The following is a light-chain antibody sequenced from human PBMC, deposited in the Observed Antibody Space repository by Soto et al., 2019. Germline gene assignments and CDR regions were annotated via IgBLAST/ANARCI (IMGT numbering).Light chain of an antibody. CDR1: KLGDKY. V-gene: IGLV3-1*01. Sequence: SYELTQPPSVSVSPGQTASITCSGDKLGDKYACWYQQKPGQSPVLVIYQDSKRPSGIPERFSGSNSGNTATLTISGTQAIDEADYYCQAWDSSTEIVVFGGGTKVTVL. CDR2: QDS. CDR3: QAWDSSTEIVV. J-gene: IGLJ2*01.